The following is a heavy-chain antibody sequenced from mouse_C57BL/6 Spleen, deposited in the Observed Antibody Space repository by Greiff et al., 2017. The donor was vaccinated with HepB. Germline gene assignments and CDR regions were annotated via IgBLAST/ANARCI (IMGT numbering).Heavy chain of an antibody. CDR2: ISYDGSN. D-gene: IGHD2-4*01. V-gene: IGHV3-6*01. CDR3: ARSYDYGYAMDY. J-gene: IGHJ4*01. CDR1: GYSITSGYY. Sequence: EVQLVESGPGLVKPSQSLSLTCSVTGYSITSGYYWNWIRQFPGNKLEWMGYISYDGSNNYNPSLKNRISITRDTSKNQFFLKLNSVTTEDTATDYCARSYDYGYAMDYWGQGTSVTVSS.